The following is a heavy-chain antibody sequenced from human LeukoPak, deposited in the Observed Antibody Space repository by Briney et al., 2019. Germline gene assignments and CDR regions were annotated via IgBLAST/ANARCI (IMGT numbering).Heavy chain of an antibody. CDR3: ARAPEMATIPFDY. Sequence: GASVEVSCKASGGTFSSYAISWVRQAPGQGLEWMGGIIPIFGTANYAQKFQGRVTITADESTSTAYMELSSLRSEDTAVYYCARAPEMATIPFDYWGQGTLVTVSS. CDR2: IIPIFGTA. J-gene: IGHJ4*02. CDR1: GGTFSSYA. D-gene: IGHD5-24*01. V-gene: IGHV1-69*01.